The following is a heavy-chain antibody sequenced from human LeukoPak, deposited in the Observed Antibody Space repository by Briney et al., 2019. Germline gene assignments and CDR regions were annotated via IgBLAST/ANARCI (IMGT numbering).Heavy chain of an antibody. D-gene: IGHD1-26*01. V-gene: IGHV3-48*01. CDR1: GFPFSTYS. CDR2: ITSTSDTI. J-gene: IGHJ4*02. CDR3: ASFPWDLRPT. Sequence: HPGGSLRLSCVTSGFPFSTYSMNWVRQAPGKGLEWLSYITSTSDTIYYADSVKGRFTISRDNAKTSLYLQMNSLRAEDTAVYYCASFPWDLRPTWGQGTLVSVAS.